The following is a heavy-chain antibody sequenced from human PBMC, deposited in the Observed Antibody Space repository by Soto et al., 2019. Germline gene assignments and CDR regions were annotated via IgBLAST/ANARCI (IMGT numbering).Heavy chain of an antibody. CDR1: GYTFSKFW. D-gene: IGHD6-13*01. V-gene: IGHV5-51*01. CDR2: IYPGDSET. CDR3: ARSPRSSPYFDY. Sequence: GESLKISCQCSGYTFSKFWIAWVRQLPGKGLEYMGIIYPGDSETRYSPSFHGKVTISADRSIGTAYLQWSSLEASDSAFYFCARSPRSSPYFDYWGQGALVTVSS. J-gene: IGHJ4*02.